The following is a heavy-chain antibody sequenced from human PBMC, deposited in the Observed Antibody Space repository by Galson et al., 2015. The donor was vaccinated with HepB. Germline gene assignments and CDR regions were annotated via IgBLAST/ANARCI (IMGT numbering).Heavy chain of an antibody. D-gene: IGHD3-9*01. CDR3: ARNLPADLRFFDWLLYVQDY. CDR2: ISYDGSTR. J-gene: IGHJ4*02. CDR1: GFRFSSFG. V-gene: IGHV3-30-3*01. Sequence: SLRLSCAAPGFRFSSFGMHWVRQAPGKGLDWVAFISYDGSTRYHADSVKGRFTISRDNSKNTLYLQMKSLRPDDTAVYFCARNLPADLRFFDWLLYVQDYWGLGTLVTVSS.